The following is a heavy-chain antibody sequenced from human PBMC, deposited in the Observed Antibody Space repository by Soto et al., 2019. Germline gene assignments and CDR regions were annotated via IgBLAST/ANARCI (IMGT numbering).Heavy chain of an antibody. CDR3: ARGSWDYDTSGYYLFDY. V-gene: IGHV1-69*13. D-gene: IGHD3-22*01. J-gene: IGHJ4*02. CDR2: IIPMFGKA. CDR1: GGAFSGYA. Sequence: SVNVSCKTSGGAFSGYAISWVRQAPGQGLEWMGGIIPMFGKANYAQKFQGRVTITADESTSTANMELISLRSEDTAVYYCARGSWDYDTSGYYLFDYWGQGTLVTVSS.